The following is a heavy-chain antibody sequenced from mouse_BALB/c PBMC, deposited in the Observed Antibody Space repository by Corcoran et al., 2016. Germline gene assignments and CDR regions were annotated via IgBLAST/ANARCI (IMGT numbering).Heavy chain of an antibody. D-gene: IGHD2-3*01. CDR1: GYTFTSYV. Sequence: EVQLQQSGPELVKPGASVKMSCKASGYTFTSYVMHWVKQKPGQGLEWIGYINPYNDGTKYNEKFKGKATLTSDKSSSTAYMELSSLTSEDSAVYYWARSGDGYYLAWFAYWGQGTLVTVSA. CDR2: INPYNDGT. V-gene: IGHV1S136*01. J-gene: IGHJ3*01. CDR3: ARSGDGYYLAWFAY.